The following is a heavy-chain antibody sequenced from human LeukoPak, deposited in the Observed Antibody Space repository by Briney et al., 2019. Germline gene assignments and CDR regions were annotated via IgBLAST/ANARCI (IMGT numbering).Heavy chain of an antibody. CDR2: INAGNGNT. J-gene: IGHJ4*02. D-gene: IGHD4-11*01. V-gene: IGHV1-3*01. CDR3: ARDDFSTYPGLNYFDY. CDR1: GYTFTSYA. Sequence: ASVKVSCKASGYTFTSYAMHWVCQAPGQRLEWMGWINAGNGNTKYSQKFQGRVTITSDTTATTVYMELSSLRSEDTAVYYCARDDFSTYPGLNYFDYWGQGSLVTVSS.